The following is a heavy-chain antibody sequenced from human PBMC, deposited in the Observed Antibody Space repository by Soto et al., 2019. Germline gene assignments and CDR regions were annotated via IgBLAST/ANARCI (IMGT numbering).Heavy chain of an antibody. J-gene: IGHJ4*02. CDR1: GFTFSTYW. D-gene: IGHD3-22*01. CDR2: IKTDGSYT. V-gene: IGHV3-74*01. CDR3: ATGGGGYFRY. Sequence: EVQLVESGGGLVQPGGSLRLSCAASGFTFSTYWMHWVRQAPGKGLEWVSRIKTDGSYTNYADSVKGRFTISRDNAKNTLFLQVDSLGAEDTAVYLCATGGGGYFRYWGQGTLVTVSS.